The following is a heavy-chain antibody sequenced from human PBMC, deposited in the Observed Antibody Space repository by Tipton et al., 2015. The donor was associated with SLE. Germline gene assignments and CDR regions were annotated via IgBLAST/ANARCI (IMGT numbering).Heavy chain of an antibody. CDR2: IYYSGTT. CDR3: ARDDPTGDAFDI. CDR1: GGSISSHY. D-gene: IGHD4-17*01. V-gene: IGHV4-59*11. J-gene: IGHJ3*02. Sequence: TLSLTCTVSGGSISSHYWSWIRQPPGKGLEWIGSIYYSGTTNYNPSLKSRVTISVDTSKNQFSLKLSSVTAADTAVYYCARDDPTGDAFDIWGQGTMVTVSS.